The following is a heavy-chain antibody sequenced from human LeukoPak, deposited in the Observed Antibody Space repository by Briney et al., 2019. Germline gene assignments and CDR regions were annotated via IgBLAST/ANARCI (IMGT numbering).Heavy chain of an antibody. D-gene: IGHD2-2*01. V-gene: IGHV3-23*01. Sequence: GGSLRLSCAASGFTFSSYPMSGVRKAPGKGREWVSAISGSGGGTYYADSVKGRFTISRDNSKNTLYLQMNSLRAEDTAVYYCARAARYCSSTSCYVEHAFDIWGQGTMVTVSS. J-gene: IGHJ3*02. CDR1: GFTFSSYP. CDR3: ARAARYCSSTSCYVEHAFDI. CDR2: ISGSGGGT.